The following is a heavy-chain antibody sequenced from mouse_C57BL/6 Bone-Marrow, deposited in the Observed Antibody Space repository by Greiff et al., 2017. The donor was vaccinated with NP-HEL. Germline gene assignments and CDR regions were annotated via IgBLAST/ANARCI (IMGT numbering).Heavy chain of an antibody. D-gene: IGHD1-1*01. V-gene: IGHV1-81*01. CDR3: ARRYYGSSYPFAY. CDR2: IYPRSGNT. Sequence: QVQLQQSGAELARPGASVKLSCKASGYTFTSYGISWVKQRTGQGLEWIGEIYPRSGNTYYNEKFKGKATLTADKSSSTAYMELRSLTSEYSAVYVCARRYYGSSYPFAYWGQGPLVTVSA. CDR1: GYTFTSYG. J-gene: IGHJ3*01.